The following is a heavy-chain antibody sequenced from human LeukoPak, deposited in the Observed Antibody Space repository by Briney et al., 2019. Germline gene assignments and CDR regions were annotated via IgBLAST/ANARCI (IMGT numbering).Heavy chain of an antibody. CDR1: EFTFSSYA. Sequence: HPGGSLRLSCAASEFTFSSYAMHWVRQAPGKGLEWVSLISYDGSNQFYADSVKGRVTISRDNSKSTLYLQLNSLRAEDTAVYYCARGLGGYNPYFDYWGQGTLVTVSS. CDR2: ISYDGSNQ. D-gene: IGHD5-24*01. J-gene: IGHJ4*02. CDR3: ARGLGGYNPYFDY. V-gene: IGHV3-30-3*01.